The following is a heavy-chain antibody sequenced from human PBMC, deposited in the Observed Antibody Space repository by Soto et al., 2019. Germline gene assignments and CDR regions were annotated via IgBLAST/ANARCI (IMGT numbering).Heavy chain of an antibody. D-gene: IGHD3-10*01. J-gene: IGHJ6*02. V-gene: IGHV4-39*01. CDR3: ARGAKSMVRGVIGYYYGMDV. Sequence: PSETLSLTCTVSGGSISSSSYYWGWIRQPPGKGLEWIGSIYCSGSTYYNPSLKSRVTISVDTSKNQFSLKLSSVTAADTAVYYCARGAKSMVRGVIGYYYGMDVWGQGTTVTVSS. CDR1: GGSISSSSYY. CDR2: IYCSGST.